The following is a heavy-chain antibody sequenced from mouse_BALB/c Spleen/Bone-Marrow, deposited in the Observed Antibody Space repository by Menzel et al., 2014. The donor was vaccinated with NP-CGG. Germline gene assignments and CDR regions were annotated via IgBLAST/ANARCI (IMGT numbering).Heavy chain of an antibody. V-gene: IGHV14-3*02. CDR3: ARYNYGSSQFAY. CDR1: GFNIKDTY. J-gene: IGHJ3*01. D-gene: IGHD1-1*01. CDR2: IDPANGNT. Sequence: EVQLQQSRAELVKPGASVKLSRTASGFNIKDTYMHWVKQRPEQGLEWIGRIDPANGNTKYDPKFQGKATITADTSSNTAYLQLSSLTSEDTAVYYCARYNYGSSQFAYWGQGTLVTVSA.